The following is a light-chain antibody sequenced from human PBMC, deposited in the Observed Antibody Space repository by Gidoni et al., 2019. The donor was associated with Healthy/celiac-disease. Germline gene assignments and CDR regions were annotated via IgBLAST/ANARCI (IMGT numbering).Light chain of an antibody. V-gene: IGKV3-20*01. CDR1: QSVSSSY. CDR3: QQSGKT. CDR2: GAS. J-gene: IGKJ1*01. Sequence: ETVLTQSPGTLSLSPGESATRSCRASQSVSSSYLAWYQQKPGHAPRLLICGASSRAPGIPDRFSGSGSGTDFTRTISRLEPEDFAVYYCQQSGKTFXXXTKVEIK.